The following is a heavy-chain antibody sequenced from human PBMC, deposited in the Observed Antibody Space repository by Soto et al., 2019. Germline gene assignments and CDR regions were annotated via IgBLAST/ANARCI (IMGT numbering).Heavy chain of an antibody. J-gene: IGHJ6*02. CDR3: NKESLEDYVWGYGMDV. Sequence: EVQLVESGGGLVKPGGSLRLSCAASGFTFSNAWMNWVRQAPGKGLGWVGRIKSKTVGGSTDYAAPVKGRFTISRDDSKNTLYLQINSLKTEDTAVYYCNKESLEDYVWGYGMDVWGQGTTVTVSS. V-gene: IGHV3-15*07. CDR2: IKSKTVGGST. CDR1: GFTFSNAW. D-gene: IGHD3-16*01.